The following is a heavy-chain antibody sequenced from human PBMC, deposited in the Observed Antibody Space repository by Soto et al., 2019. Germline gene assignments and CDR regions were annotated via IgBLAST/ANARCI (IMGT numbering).Heavy chain of an antibody. Sequence: HPGGSLRLSCAASGFTFSSFAVHWVRQAPGKGLEWMATISYDGSKTYYADSVKGRVTVSRDNSKNTLYLQMKSLRTEDTAVYYCARDYYDRSGYTAYYYYGMDVWGQGTTVTVSS. CDR2: ISYDGSKT. V-gene: IGHV3-30-3*01. CDR3: ARDYYDRSGYTAYYYYGMDV. CDR1: GFTFSSFA. J-gene: IGHJ6*02. D-gene: IGHD3-22*01.